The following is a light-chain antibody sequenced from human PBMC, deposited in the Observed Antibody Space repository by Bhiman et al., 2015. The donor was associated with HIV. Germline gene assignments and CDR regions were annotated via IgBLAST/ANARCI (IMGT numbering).Light chain of an antibody. V-gene: IGLV2-14*03. CDR1: SSDVGDYSY. CDR3: SSYTSSSTYV. Sequence: QSTLTQPASVSGSPGQSITISCTGTSSDVGDYSYVSWYQQHPGKAPKLIIYDVTERPSGVSNRFSGSKSGNTASLTISGLQAEDEADYYCSSYTSSSTYVFGTGTKVSVL. CDR2: DVT. J-gene: IGLJ1*01.